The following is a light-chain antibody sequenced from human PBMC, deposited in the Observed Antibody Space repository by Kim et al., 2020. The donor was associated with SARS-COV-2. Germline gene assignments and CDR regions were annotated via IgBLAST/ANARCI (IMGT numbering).Light chain of an antibody. J-gene: IGKJ1*01. CDR2: DAS. CDR3: QQGA. CDR1: QTVSSW. V-gene: IGKV1-5*01. Sequence: DIQMTQSPSTLAASVGDRVTITCRASQTVSSWLAWYQQKPGRAPKLLIYDASTLETGVPSRFSGSRSGSEFTLTISNLQPDDFATYYCQQGASGQGTKVDIK.